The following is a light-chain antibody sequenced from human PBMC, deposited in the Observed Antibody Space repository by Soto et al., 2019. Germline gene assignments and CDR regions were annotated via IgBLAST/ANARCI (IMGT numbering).Light chain of an antibody. CDR1: QSVSSSY. V-gene: IGKV3-20*01. CDR2: GAS. J-gene: IGKJ1*01. CDR3: QQYGSSSWT. Sequence: EIVWTQSPGTLSLSPGERATLSCRASQSVSSSYLAWYQQQPGQAPRLLIYGASSRATGIPDRFSGSGSGTDFTLTISRLEPEDFAVYYCQQYGSSSWTFGQGTKVDIK.